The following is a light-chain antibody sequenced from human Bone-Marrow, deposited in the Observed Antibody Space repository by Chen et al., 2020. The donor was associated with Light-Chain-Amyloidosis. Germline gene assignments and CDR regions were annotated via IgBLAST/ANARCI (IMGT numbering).Light chain of an antibody. CDR3: QVWDRSSDRPV. CDR1: NIGSTS. CDR2: DDS. J-gene: IGLJ3*02. V-gene: IGLV3-21*02. Sequence: SYVLTQPSSVSVAPGQTATIACGGNNIGSTSVHWYQQTPGQAPLLVVYDDSDRPSGIPEGLSVSNSGNTATLTISRVEAGDEADYYCQVWDRSSDRPVFGGGTKLTVL.